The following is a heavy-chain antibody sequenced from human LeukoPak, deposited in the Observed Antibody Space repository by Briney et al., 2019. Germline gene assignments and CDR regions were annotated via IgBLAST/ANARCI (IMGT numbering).Heavy chain of an antibody. J-gene: IGHJ3*02. CDR1: GGSISSGGYY. D-gene: IGHD2-21*01. V-gene: IGHV4-31*03. CDR3: AREKSGSRTLVVVGAFDI. CDR2: IYYSGST. Sequence: RSSETLSFTCTVSGGSISSGGYYWSWIRQHPGKGLEWIGYIYYSGSTYYNPSLKSRVTISVDTSKNQFSLKLSSVTAADTAVYYCAREKSGSRTLVVVGAFDIWGQGTMVTVSS.